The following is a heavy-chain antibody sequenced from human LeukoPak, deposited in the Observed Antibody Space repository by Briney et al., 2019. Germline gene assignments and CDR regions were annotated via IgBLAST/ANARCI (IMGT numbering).Heavy chain of an antibody. D-gene: IGHD2-21*01. V-gene: IGHV1-18*01. CDR2: ISAYNGNT. Sequence: ASVKVSCKASGYTFTSYGISWVRQAPGQGLEWMGWISAYNGNTNYAQKLQGRVTMTTDTSTSTAYMELRSLRSDDTALYYCARDGASWVTSDAFDIWGQGTMVTVSS. CDR1: GYTFTSYG. J-gene: IGHJ3*02. CDR3: ARDGASWVTSDAFDI.